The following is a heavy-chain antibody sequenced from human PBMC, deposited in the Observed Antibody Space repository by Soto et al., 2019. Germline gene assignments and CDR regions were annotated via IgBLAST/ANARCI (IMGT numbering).Heavy chain of an antibody. CDR3: ARGLYDFWSRYHTRGMDV. D-gene: IGHD3-3*01. Sequence: SETLSLTCAVYGGSFSGYYWSWIRQPPGKGLEWIGEINHSGSTNYNPSLKSRVTISVDTSKNQFSLKLSSVTAADTAVYYCARGLYDFWSRYHTRGMDVWGQGPPVTVSS. V-gene: IGHV4-34*01. CDR1: GGSFSGYY. J-gene: IGHJ6*02. CDR2: INHSGST.